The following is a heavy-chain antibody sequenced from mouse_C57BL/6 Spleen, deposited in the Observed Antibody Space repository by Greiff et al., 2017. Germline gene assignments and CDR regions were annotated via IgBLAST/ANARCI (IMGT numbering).Heavy chain of an antibody. CDR2: IWWDDDK. CDR1: GFSLSTFGMG. CDR3: ARIPHYYDGSSVGFAD. J-gene: IGHJ3*01. Sequence: QVTLKVSGPGILQPSQTLSLTCSFSGFSLSTFGMGVGWIRQPSGKGLEWLAHIWWDDDKYYNPALKSLLTFSKDTSKTQVFLKIANVDTAETATYNYARIPHYYDGSSVGFADWGNGTMVSVSA. V-gene: IGHV8-8*01. D-gene: IGHD1-1*01.